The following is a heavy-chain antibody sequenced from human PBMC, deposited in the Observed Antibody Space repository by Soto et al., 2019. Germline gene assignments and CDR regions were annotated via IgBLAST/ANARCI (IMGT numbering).Heavy chain of an antibody. CDR1: GGTFSSYA. V-gene: IGHV1-69*01. Sequence: QVQLVQSGAEVKKPGSSVKVSCKASGGTFSSYAISWVRQAPGQGLEWMGGIIPIFGTANYAQKFQGRVTITEDESTSTAYMELSSLRSEDTAVYYCARGSLYDFWSGYYAPPAYYYYYGMDVWGQGTTVTVSS. D-gene: IGHD3-3*01. CDR3: ARGSLYDFWSGYYAPPAYYYYYGMDV. J-gene: IGHJ6*02. CDR2: IIPIFGTA.